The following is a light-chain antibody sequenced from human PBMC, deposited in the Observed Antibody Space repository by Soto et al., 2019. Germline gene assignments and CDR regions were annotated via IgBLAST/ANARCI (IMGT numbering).Light chain of an antibody. CDR1: SSDVGGYNY. Sequence: QSVLTQPASVSGSPGQSITISCTGTSSDVGGYNYVSWYQQRPGKAPKLMIYDVSNRPSGVSNRFSGSKSGNTASLTISGLQADDEADYYCSSYTSSSTLPYVFGTGTKLTVL. CDR2: DVS. J-gene: IGLJ1*01. CDR3: SSYTSSSTLPYV. V-gene: IGLV2-14*01.